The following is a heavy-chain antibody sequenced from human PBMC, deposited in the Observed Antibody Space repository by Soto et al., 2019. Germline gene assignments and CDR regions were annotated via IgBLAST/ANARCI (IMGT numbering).Heavy chain of an antibody. V-gene: IGHV1-3*01. J-gene: IGHJ4*02. CDR1: GYTLTSYA. Sequence: TSVKVSCKASGYTLTSYAMHWVRQAPGQRLEWMGWINAGNGNTKYSQKFQVRVTITRDTSASTAYMELSSLRSEDTAVYYCARDMVRGVIDYWVQGTLVTVSS. D-gene: IGHD3-10*01. CDR3: ARDMVRGVIDY. CDR2: INAGNGNT.